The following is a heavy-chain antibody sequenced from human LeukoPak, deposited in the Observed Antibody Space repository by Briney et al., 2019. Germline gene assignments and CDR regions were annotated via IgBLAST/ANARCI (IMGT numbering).Heavy chain of an antibody. CDR3: ANSPTPGQQQLNYYMDV. J-gene: IGHJ6*03. CDR1: GGSISSSNW. D-gene: IGHD6-13*01. V-gene: IGHV4-4*02. Sequence: SETLSLTCAVSGGSISSSNWWSWVRPPPGKGLEWIGEIYHSGSTNYNPSLKSRVTISVDKSKNQFSLKLSSVTAADTAVYYCANSPTPGQQQLNYYMDVWGKGTTVTVSS. CDR2: IYHSGST.